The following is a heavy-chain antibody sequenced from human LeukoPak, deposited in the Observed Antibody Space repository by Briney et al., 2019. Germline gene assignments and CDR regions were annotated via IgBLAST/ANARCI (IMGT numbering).Heavy chain of an antibody. Sequence: PSETLALTCTVSDGSIPSNNWWSWVRQPPGKGLVWLLEIYQSGSTNYNPSLKSRVTISVDKAKNQFSLQLTSVTAADTAVYYCARGYSYGFPLDYWGQGTLVTVSS. CDR1: DGSIPSNNW. J-gene: IGHJ4*02. V-gene: IGHV4-4*02. D-gene: IGHD5-18*01. CDR3: ARGYSYGFPLDY. CDR2: IYQSGST.